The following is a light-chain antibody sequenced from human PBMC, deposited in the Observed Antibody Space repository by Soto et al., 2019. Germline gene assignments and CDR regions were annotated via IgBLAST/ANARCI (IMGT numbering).Light chain of an antibody. CDR1: QSVSTSY. V-gene: IGKV3-20*01. CDR2: GAS. J-gene: IGKJ4*01. CDR3: QQYGSVPLT. Sequence: EIVLTQSPGTLSLSPGERATLSCRASQSVSTSYLAWYQQKPGQAPRLLIYGASSRATGIPDRFSGSGSGADFMLTISRLEPEDVAEYYCQQYGSVPLTFGGGTKVEIK.